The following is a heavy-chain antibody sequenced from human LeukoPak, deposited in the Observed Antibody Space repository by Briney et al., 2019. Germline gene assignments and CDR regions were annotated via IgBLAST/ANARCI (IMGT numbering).Heavy chain of an antibody. Sequence: SETLSLTCTVSGGSITDYYWSWIRQPAGKGLEWIGHIYKSGSTDYNPSLKSRVTMSMDTSKNQFSLKLSSVTAADTAVYYCARVGFRGGYWGQGTLVTVSS. V-gene: IGHV4-4*07. CDR2: IYKSGST. CDR3: ARVGFRGGY. D-gene: IGHD3-10*01. CDR1: GGSITDYY. J-gene: IGHJ4*02.